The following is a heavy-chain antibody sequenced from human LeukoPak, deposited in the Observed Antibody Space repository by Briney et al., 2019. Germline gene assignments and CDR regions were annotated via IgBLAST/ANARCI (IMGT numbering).Heavy chain of an antibody. J-gene: IGHJ3*02. CDR3: ASSVDTAMDGDAFDI. V-gene: IGHV4-39*07. CDR1: GGSISSSNYY. CDR2: IYYSGST. D-gene: IGHD5-18*01. Sequence: PSETLSLTCTVSGGSISSSNYYWGWIRQPPGKGLEWTGTIYYSGSTYYNPSLKSRVTISVDTSKNQFSLKLSSVTAADTAVYYCASSVDTAMDGDAFDIWGQGTMVTVSS.